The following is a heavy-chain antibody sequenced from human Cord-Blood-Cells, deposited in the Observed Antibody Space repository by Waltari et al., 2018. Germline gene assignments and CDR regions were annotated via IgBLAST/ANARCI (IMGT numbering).Heavy chain of an antibody. CDR2: IYHSGST. CDR3: AREWGSSAEYFQH. CDR1: GGSIGSSTW. J-gene: IGHJ1*01. V-gene: IGHV4-4*02. D-gene: IGHD6-6*01. Sequence: QVQLQESGPGLVKPSGTLSLTCAVCGGSIGSSTWWSWFRPPPGKGLEWIGEIYHSGSTNYNPSLKSRVTISVDKSKNQFSLKLSSVTAADTAVYYCAREWGSSAEYFQHWGQGTLVTVSS.